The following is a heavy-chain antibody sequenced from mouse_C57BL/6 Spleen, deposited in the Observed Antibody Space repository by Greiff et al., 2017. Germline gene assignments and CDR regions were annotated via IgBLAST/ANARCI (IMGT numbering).Heavy chain of an antibody. CDR3: ATIYYDYDGGDYFDY. Sequence: EVQLQQSVAELVRPGASVKLSCTASGFNIKNTYMHWVKQRPEQGLEWIGRIDPANGNTKYAPKFQGKATITADKSSNTAYLQLSSLTAEDTAIYYCATIYYDYDGGDYFDYWGQGTTLTVSS. J-gene: IGHJ2*01. V-gene: IGHV14-3*01. CDR2: IDPANGNT. CDR1: GFNIKNTY. D-gene: IGHD2-4*01.